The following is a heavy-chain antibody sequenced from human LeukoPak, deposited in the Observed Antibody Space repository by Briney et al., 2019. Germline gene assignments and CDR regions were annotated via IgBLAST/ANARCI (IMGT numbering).Heavy chain of an antibody. Sequence: SQTLSLTCAISGDSVSRHDLTWDWVRQSPSRGLEWLGMTVYRAKWYNEYAVSLKSRITVSPDTSKNQFSLHLNSVTPEDTAVYYCVRSYDWVFDYWGQGTRVTVSS. V-gene: IGHV6-1*01. J-gene: IGHJ4*02. D-gene: IGHD1-1*01. CDR1: GDSVSRHDLT. CDR2: TVYRAKWYN. CDR3: VRSYDWVFDY.